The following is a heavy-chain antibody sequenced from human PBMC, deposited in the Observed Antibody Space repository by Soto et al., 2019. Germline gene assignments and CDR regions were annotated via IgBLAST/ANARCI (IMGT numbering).Heavy chain of an antibody. V-gene: IGHV3-66*01. D-gene: IGHD3-10*01. CDR2: IWSGGST. J-gene: IGHJ5*02. CDR3: ARGSGGNWFDP. CDR1: GFIVSSNY. Sequence: EVQLVESGGGLVQPGGSLRLSCAASGFIVSSNYMSWVRQAPGEGLEWVSAIWSGGSTYYADSVKGRFTISRDNSKNMLYLQMNSLRAEDTAVYYCARGSGGNWFDPWGQGTLVTVSS.